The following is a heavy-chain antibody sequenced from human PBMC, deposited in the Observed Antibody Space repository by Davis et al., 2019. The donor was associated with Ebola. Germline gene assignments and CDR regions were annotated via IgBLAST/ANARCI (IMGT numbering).Heavy chain of an antibody. CDR3: VKDVEDYGDLYDAFDV. CDR2: IKQDGSEK. V-gene: IGHV3-7*01. J-gene: IGHJ3*01. D-gene: IGHD4-17*01. CDR1: GFTFSSYW. Sequence: GESLKISCAASGFTFSSYWMSWVRQAPGKGLEWVANIKQDGSEKYYVDSVKGRFTISRDNAKNTLYLQMKSLRAEDTAVYYCVKDVEDYGDLYDAFDVWGQGTMVTVSS.